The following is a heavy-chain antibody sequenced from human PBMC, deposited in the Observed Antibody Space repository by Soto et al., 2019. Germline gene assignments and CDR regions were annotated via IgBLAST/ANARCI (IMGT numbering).Heavy chain of an antibody. J-gene: IGHJ1*01. CDR2: INPNSGGT. Sequence: ASVKVSCQASGYTFTGYYMHWVRQAPGQGLEWMGWINPNSGGTNYAQKFQGWVTMTRDTSISTAYMELSRLRSDDTAVYYCARSTSIAAAGTPPVHWGQGTLVTVSS. V-gene: IGHV1-2*04. CDR3: ARSTSIAAAGTPPVH. D-gene: IGHD6-13*01. CDR1: GYTFTGYY.